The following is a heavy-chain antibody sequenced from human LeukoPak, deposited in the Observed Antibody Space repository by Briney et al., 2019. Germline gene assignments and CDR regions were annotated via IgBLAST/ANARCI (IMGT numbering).Heavy chain of an antibody. CDR2: ISWDGGST. Sequence: PRGSLRLSCAASGFTFDDYTMHWVRQAPGKGLEWVSLISWDGGSTYYADSVKGRFTISRDNSKNSLYLQMNSLRTEDTALYYCARSSTDGYNYEYVDYWGQGTLVTVSS. CDR1: GFTFDDYT. V-gene: IGHV3-43*01. CDR3: ARSSTDGYNYEYVDY. J-gene: IGHJ4*02. D-gene: IGHD5-24*01.